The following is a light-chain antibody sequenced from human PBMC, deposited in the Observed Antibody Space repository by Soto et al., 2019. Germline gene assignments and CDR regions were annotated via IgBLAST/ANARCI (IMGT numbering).Light chain of an antibody. CDR2: DAS. CDR1: QGVSSY. V-gene: IGKV3-20*01. CDR3: QQYGSSPGIT. J-gene: IGKJ5*01. Sequence: EIVLTQSPATLSLSPGERATLSCRASQGVSSYLAWYQQKPGQAPRLLIYDASSRATGIPDRFSGSGSGTDFTLTISRLEPEDFAVYYCQQYGSSPGITFGQGTRLEIK.